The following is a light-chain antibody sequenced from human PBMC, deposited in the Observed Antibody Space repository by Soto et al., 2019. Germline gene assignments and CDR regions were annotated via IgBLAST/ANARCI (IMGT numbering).Light chain of an antibody. CDR1: QSLLYSNGYNY. CDR2: LGS. CDR3: MQALQTWT. J-gene: IGKJ1*01. Sequence: DLVMTQSPLSLPVTPGEPASISCRSSQSLLYSNGYNYLDWYLQKPGQSPQLLIYLGSNRASGVPDRFSGSGSGTDFTLKISRVEAEDVGVYYCMQALQTWTFGQGTKLEIK. V-gene: IGKV2-28*01.